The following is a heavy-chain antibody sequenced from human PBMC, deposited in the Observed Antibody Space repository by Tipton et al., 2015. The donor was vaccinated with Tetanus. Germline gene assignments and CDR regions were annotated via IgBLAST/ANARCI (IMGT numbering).Heavy chain of an antibody. CDR2: IYSGGST. CDR3: ARDHAVVTPRYYYYGMDV. V-gene: IGHV3-53*01. D-gene: IGHD4-23*01. J-gene: IGHJ6*02. CDR1: GFTVSSNY. Sequence: SLRLSCAASGFTVSSNYMSWVRQAPGKGLEWVSVIYSGGSTYYADSVKGRFTISRDNSKNTLYLQMNSLRAEDTAVYYCARDHAVVTPRYYYYGMDVWGQGTTVTVSS.